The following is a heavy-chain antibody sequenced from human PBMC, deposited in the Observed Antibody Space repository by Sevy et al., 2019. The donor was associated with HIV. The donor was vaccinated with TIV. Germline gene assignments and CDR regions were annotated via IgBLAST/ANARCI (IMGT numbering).Heavy chain of an antibody. D-gene: IGHD2-2*01. CDR1: GFTFSSYS. V-gene: IGHV3-48*01. J-gene: IGHJ5*02. CDR2: ISSSSSTI. CDR3: AREGVVPAAMGSWFDP. Sequence: GGSLRLSCAASGFTFSSYSMNWVRQAPGKGLEWVSYISSSSSTIYYEDSVKGRFTISRDNAKNSLYLQMNSLRAEDTAVYYCAREGVVPAAMGSWFDPWGQGTLVTVSS.